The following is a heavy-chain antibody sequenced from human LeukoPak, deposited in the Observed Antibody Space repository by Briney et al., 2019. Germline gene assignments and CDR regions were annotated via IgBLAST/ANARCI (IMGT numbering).Heavy chain of an antibody. V-gene: IGHV4-59*12. Sequence: SETLSLTCTVSGGSISSYYWSWIRQPPGKGLEWIGYIYYSGSTNYNPSLKSRVTISVDTSKNQFSLKLSSVTAADTAVYYCAKDPQVRGVWFDPWGQGTLVTVSS. D-gene: IGHD3-10*01. CDR3: AKDPQVRGVWFDP. J-gene: IGHJ5*02. CDR2: IYYSGST. CDR1: GGSISSYY.